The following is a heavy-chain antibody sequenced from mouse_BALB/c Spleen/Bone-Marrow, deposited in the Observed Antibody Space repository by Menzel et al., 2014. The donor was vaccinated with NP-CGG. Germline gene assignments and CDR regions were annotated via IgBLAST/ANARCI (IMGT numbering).Heavy chain of an antibody. CDR1: GFTFSSYT. CDR2: ISNGGGST. J-gene: IGHJ2*01. V-gene: IGHV5-12-2*01. Sequence: EVQVVESGGGLVQPGGSLKLSCAASGFTFSSYTMSWVRQTPEKRLEWVACISNGGGSTYYPDTVKGRFTISRDNAKNTLYLQMSSLKSEDTAMYYCARLITTYFDYWGQGTTLTVSS. CDR3: ARLITTYFDY. D-gene: IGHD1-1*01.